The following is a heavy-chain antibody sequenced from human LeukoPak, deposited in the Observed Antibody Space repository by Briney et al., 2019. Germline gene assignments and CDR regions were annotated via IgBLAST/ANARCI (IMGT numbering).Heavy chain of an antibody. V-gene: IGHV3-30*18. CDR2: ISYDGSNK. Sequence: GGSLRLSCAASRFTFSSYGMHWVRQAPGKGLGWVAVISYDGSNKYYADSVKGRFTISRDNSKNTLYLQMNSLRAEDTAVYYCAKNPQQWLLTYYFDYWGQGTLVIVSS. J-gene: IGHJ4*02. CDR1: RFTFSSYG. D-gene: IGHD6-19*01. CDR3: AKNPQQWLLTYYFDY.